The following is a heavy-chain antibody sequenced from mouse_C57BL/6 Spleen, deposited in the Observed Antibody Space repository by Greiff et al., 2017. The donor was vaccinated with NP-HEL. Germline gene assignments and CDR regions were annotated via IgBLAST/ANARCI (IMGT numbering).Heavy chain of an antibody. D-gene: IGHD4-1*01. V-gene: IGHV5S21*01. Sequence: EVMLVESGEGLVKPGGSLKLSCAASGFTFSSYAMSWVRQTPEKRLEWVAYISSGGDYIYYADTVKGRFTISRDNARNTLYLQMSSLKSEDTAMYYCTRGKTGGGMDYWGLGTSVTVSS. CDR2: ISSGGDYI. J-gene: IGHJ4*01. CDR3: TRGKTGGGMDY. CDR1: GFTFSSYA.